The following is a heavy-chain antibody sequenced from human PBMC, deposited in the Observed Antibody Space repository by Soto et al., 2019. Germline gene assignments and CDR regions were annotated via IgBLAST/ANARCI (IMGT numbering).Heavy chain of an antibody. CDR2: INQDGSET. CDR1: GFTFGDYW. Sequence: EVQLVESGRGLVRPGGSLRLSCAAFGFTFGDYWMSWVRQAPGKGLEWVANINQDGSETYYVDSVKGRFTISRDNAKNSLYLQMNSLRAEDTAVYYCARGDKYSGDYWGQGTLVTVSS. J-gene: IGHJ4*02. D-gene: IGHD5-18*01. V-gene: IGHV3-7*05. CDR3: ARGDKYSGDY.